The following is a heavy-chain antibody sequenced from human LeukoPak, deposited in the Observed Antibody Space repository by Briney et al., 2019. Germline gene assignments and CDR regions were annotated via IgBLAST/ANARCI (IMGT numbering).Heavy chain of an antibody. V-gene: IGHV3-7*01. D-gene: IGHD3-9*01. CDR3: ARDLYYDILTGYSGDYYYGMDV. CDR1: GFTFSSYW. CDR2: IKQDASEK. J-gene: IGHJ6*02. Sequence: GGSLRLSCAASGFTFSSYWMSWVRQAPGKGLEWVANIKQDASEKYYVDSVKGRFTISRDNAKNSLYLQMNSLRAEDTAVYYCARDLYYDILTGYSGDYYYGMDVWGQGTTVTVSS.